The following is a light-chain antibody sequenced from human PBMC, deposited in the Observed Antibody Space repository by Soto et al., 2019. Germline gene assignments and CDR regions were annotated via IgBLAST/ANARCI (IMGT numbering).Light chain of an antibody. J-gene: IGKJ4*01. Sequence: DIPMTQSPSTLSASVGDRVTITCRASQSISSWLAWYQQKPGKAPKLLLYKSSSLESGGPPRFSGSGSGTEFALNISSLQPDDVATSYCQQYNSDALTCGGGTKVELK. CDR3: QQYNSDALT. CDR2: KSS. V-gene: IGKV1-5*03. CDR1: QSISSW.